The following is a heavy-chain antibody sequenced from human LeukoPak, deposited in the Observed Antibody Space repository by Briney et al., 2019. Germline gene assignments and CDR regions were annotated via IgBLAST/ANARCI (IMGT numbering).Heavy chain of an antibody. CDR3: ARGGAAVRYLNYYGSGSYYYFDY. Sequence: SVKVSCKASGGTFSSYAISWVRQAPGQGLEWMGGIIPIFGTANYAQKFQGRVTITADESTSTAYMELSSLRSEDTAVYYCARGGAAVRYLNYYGSGSYYYFDYWGQGTLVTVSP. CDR2: IIPIFGTA. V-gene: IGHV1-69*13. D-gene: IGHD3-10*01. CDR1: GGTFSSYA. J-gene: IGHJ4*02.